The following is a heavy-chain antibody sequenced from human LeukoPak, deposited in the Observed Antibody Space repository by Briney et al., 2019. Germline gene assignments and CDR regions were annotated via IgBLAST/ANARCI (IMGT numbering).Heavy chain of an antibody. J-gene: IGHJ5*02. CDR1: GYTFTGYY. D-gene: IGHD3-3*01. V-gene: IGHV1-2*02. CDR3: ARTRITIFGVVIISKDRWFDP. Sequence: ASVKVSCKASGYTFTGYYMHWVRQAPGQGLEWMGWINPNSGGTNYAQKFQGRVTMTRDTSISTAYMELSRLRSDDTAVYYCARTRITIFGVVIISKDRWFDPWGQGTLVTVSS. CDR2: INPNSGGT.